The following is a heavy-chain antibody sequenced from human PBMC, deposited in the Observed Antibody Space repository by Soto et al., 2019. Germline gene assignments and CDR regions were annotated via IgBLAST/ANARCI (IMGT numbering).Heavy chain of an antibody. CDR2: INHSGST. Sequence: QVQLQQWGAGLLKPSETLSLTCAVYGGSFSGYYWSWIRQPPGKGLEWIGEINHSGSTNYNPSLKSRVTISVDTSKNQFSLKMSSVTAADTAVYYCARGGGYVDIVATITYYYYYGMDVWGQGTTVTVSS. D-gene: IGHD5-12*01. V-gene: IGHV4-34*01. CDR3: ARGGGYVDIVATITYYYYYGMDV. J-gene: IGHJ6*02. CDR1: GGSFSGYY.